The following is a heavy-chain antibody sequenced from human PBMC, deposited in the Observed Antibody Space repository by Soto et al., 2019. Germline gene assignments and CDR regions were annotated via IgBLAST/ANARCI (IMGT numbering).Heavy chain of an antibody. CDR2: LNPYNGNT. CDR3: ARDWFGIDY. V-gene: IGHV1-18*01. J-gene: IGHJ4*02. Sequence: QVQLVQSGAEVKKPGASVKVSCKASGYTFTSYGISWARQAPGQGLEWMGWLNPYNGNTNYAQKLQGRVTMTPATSTHTAYMELRSLRSDDTAVYYCARDWFGIDYWGQGTLVTVSS. D-gene: IGHD3-16*01. CDR1: GYTFTSYG.